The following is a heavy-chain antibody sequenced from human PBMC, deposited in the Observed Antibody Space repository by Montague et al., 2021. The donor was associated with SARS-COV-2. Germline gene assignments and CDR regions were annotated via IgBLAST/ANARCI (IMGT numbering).Heavy chain of an antibody. V-gene: IGHV3-21*01. CDR3: ARDRDSSGWFDY. J-gene: IGHJ4*02. CDR1: GFTFSSYS. CDR2: ISSSSSYI. D-gene: IGHD6-19*01. Sequence: SLRLSCAASGFTFSSYSMHWVRQAPGKGLEWVSSISSSSSYIYYADSVKGRFTISRDNAKNSLYLQMNSLRAEDTAVYYCARDRDSSGWFDYWGQGTLVTVSS.